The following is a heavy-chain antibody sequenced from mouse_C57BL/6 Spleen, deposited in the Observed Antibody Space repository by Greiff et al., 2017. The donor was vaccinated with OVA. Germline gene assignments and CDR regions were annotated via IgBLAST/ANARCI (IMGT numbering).Heavy chain of an antibody. Sequence: QVQLKQPGAELVKPGASVKLSCKASGYTFTSYWMQWVKQRPGQGLEWIGEIDPSDSYTNYNQKFKGKATLTVDTSSSTAYMQLSSLTSEDSAVYYCARRGYDGYHMDYWGQGTTLTVSS. CDR2: IDPSDSYT. J-gene: IGHJ2*01. CDR1: GYTFTSYW. CDR3: ARRGYDGYHMDY. D-gene: IGHD2-3*01. V-gene: IGHV1-50*01.